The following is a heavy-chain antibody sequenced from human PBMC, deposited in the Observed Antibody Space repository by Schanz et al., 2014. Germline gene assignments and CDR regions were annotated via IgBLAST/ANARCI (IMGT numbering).Heavy chain of an antibody. CDR3: ARSAGRDFWSGYYTRFDY. D-gene: IGHD3-3*01. V-gene: IGHV1-18*01. J-gene: IGHJ4*02. CDR1: GYTFTSYG. CDR2: INTGSGDT. Sequence: QVQLVQSGAEVKKPGASVKVSCKASGYTFTSYGISWVRQAPGQGLEWMGWINTGSGDTKYSQNFQGRVTITRDTSASTAYMELSSLRSDDTAVYYCARSAGRDFWSGYYTRFDYWGQGTLVTVSS.